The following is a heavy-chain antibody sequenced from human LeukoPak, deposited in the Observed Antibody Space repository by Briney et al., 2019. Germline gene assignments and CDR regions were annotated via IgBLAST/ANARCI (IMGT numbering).Heavy chain of an antibody. CDR1: GYTFTGYY. V-gene: IGHV1-2*02. CDR3: ARRGGYSSSWYSSYYYYMDV. J-gene: IGHJ6*03. Sequence: RASVKVSCKASGYTFTGYYMHWVRQAPGQGLEWMGWINPNSGGTNYAQKFQGRVTMTRDTSISTAYMELSRLRSDDTAVYYCARRGGYSSSWYSSYYYYMDVWGKGTTVTVSS. D-gene: IGHD6-13*01. CDR2: INPNSGGT.